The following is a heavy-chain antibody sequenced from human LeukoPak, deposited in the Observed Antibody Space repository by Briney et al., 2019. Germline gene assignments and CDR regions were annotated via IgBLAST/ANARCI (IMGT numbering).Heavy chain of an antibody. CDR2: INHSGST. J-gene: IGHJ4*02. CDR3: ATEYYYDSSGYYSLAY. Sequence: SETLSLTCAVYGGSFSGYYWSWIRQPPGKGLEWIGEINHSGSTNYNPSLKSRVTMSVDTSKNQFSLKLSSVTAADTAVYYCATEYYYDSSGYYSLAYWGQGTLVTVSS. V-gene: IGHV4-34*01. CDR1: GGSFSGYY. D-gene: IGHD3-22*01.